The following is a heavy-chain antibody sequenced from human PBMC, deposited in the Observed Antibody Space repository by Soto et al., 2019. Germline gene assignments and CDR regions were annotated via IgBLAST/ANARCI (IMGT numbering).Heavy chain of an antibody. J-gene: IGHJ4*02. D-gene: IGHD6-13*01. CDR1: GFSISSHA. Sequence: GGSLRLSCVASGFSISSHALTWVRQAPGKGLEWVSSFSGRSGDTYYAASVKGRFTISGDSSKNQLILQMITLSADDTALYYCARDSSTWPNYFDYWGQGIQVTVSS. CDR2: FSGRSGDT. V-gene: IGHV3-23*01. CDR3: ARDSSTWPNYFDY.